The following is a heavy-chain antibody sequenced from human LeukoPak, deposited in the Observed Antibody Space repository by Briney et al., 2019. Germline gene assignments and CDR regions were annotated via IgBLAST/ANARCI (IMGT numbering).Heavy chain of an antibody. CDR2: INYSGNT. D-gene: IGHD1-26*01. J-gene: IGHJ4*02. CDR3: AREIWYGGFFDY. Sequence: SETLSLTCTVSGGSISNYYWSWIRRPPGKGPEWIGYINYSGNTDYNPSLESRVTISVDTSKNQFSPKLCSVTAADASVYYCAREIWYGGFFDYWGPGTLVTVSS. CDR1: GGSISNYY. V-gene: IGHV4-59*01.